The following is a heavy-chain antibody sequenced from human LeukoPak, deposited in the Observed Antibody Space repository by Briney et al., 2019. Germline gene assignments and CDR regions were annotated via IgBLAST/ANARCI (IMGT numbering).Heavy chain of an antibody. J-gene: IGHJ5*02. CDR1: GFTFTSSA. CDR3: ATGAIGPPIAAAGTFDP. V-gene: IGHV1-58*01. Sequence: SVKVSCKASGFTFTSSAVQWVRQARGQRLEWIGWIVVGSGNTNYAQKFQERVTITRDMSTSTAYMELSSLRSEDTAVYYCATGAIGPPIAAAGTFDPWGQGTLVTVSS. D-gene: IGHD6-13*01. CDR2: IVVGSGNT.